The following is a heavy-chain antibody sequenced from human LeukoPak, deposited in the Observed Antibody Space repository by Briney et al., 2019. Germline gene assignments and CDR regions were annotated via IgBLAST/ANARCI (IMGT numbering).Heavy chain of an antibody. J-gene: IGHJ4*02. CDR2: IKQDGSEK. V-gene: IGHV3-7*01. Sequence: PGGSLRLFCAASGFTFSSYWMSWVRQAPGKGLEWVANIKQDGSEKYYVDSVKGRFTISRDNSKNTLYLQMNSLRAEDTAVYYCARDGRSGSYYGGFGVYFDYWGQGTLVTVSS. D-gene: IGHD3-10*01. CDR1: GFTFSSYW. CDR3: ARDGRSGSYYGGFGVYFDY.